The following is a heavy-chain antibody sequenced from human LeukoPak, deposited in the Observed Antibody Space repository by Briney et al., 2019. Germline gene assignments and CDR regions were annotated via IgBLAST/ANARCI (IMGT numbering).Heavy chain of an antibody. CDR2: IDGSAKIT. J-gene: IGHJ4*02. D-gene: IGHD3/OR15-3a*01. CDR1: GFTFSSSA. V-gene: IGHV3-23*01. CDR3: AKVATWTYFDS. Sequence: GGSLRLSCAASGFTFSSSAMTWVRQAPGKGLGWVSVIDGSAKITYYADSVKGRFTISRDNSKNTLYLQLTSLRVEDTALYYCAKVATWTYFDSWGQGTLVTVSS.